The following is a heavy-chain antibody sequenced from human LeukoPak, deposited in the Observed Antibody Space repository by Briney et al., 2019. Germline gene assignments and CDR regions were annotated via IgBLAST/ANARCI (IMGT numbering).Heavy chain of an antibody. CDR1: GGSISSGDYW. D-gene: IGHD2-8*02. CDR3: ARLRGVLSCTFDY. Sequence: SETLSLTCTVSGGSISSGDYWWGWLRQHPGRGLDWIGRVFYTCHPHYQPSLQSRVLISIDTSKIQFSLILISVTAAYTAVYYCARLRGVLSCTFDYWGQGTLVTVSS. V-gene: IGHV4-39*01. CDR2: VFYTCHP. J-gene: IGHJ4*02.